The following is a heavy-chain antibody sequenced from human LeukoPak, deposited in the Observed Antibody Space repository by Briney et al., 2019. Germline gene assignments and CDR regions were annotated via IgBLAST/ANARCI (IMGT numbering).Heavy chain of an antibody. CDR2: ISSSSSYI. CDR3: ARGGYSYGHFDY. J-gene: IGHJ4*02. V-gene: IGHV3-21*01. Sequence: GGSLRLSCAASGFTFSSYSMNWVRQAPGKGLEWVSSISSSSSYIYYADSVKGRFTISRDNAKNSLYLQMNSLRAEDTAVYYCARGGYSYGHFDYWGQGNLVTVSS. D-gene: IGHD5-18*01. CDR1: GFTFSSYS.